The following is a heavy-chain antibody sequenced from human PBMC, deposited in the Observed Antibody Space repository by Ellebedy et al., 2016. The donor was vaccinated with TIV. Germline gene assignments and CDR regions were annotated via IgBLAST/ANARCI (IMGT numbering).Heavy chain of an antibody. Sequence: GESLKISXAASGFIFSDYWMSWVRRAPGKGLEWVSAISGNGGDTYYADSVKGRFTISRDNSKNTLYLQLNSLRADDTAVYYCAQDASGWYMGYFDPWGQGTLVTVSS. CDR2: ISGNGGDT. CDR1: GFIFSDYW. V-gene: IGHV3-23*01. D-gene: IGHD6-19*01. J-gene: IGHJ5*02. CDR3: AQDASGWYMGYFDP.